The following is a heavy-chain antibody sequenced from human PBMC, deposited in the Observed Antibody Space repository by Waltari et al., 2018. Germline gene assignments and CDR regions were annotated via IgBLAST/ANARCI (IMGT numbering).Heavy chain of an antibody. CDR3: ARALGTTKLGRGYYFDY. J-gene: IGHJ4*02. Sequence: EVQLVESGGGLVKPGGSLRLSCAASGFPFSRYSMNWVRLAPGKGLEWVSSISSSSSYIYYADSVKGRFTISRDNAKNSLYLQMNSLRAEDTAVYYCARALGTTKLGRGYYFDYWGQGTLVTVSS. CDR1: GFPFSRYS. V-gene: IGHV3-21*01. D-gene: IGHD1-1*01. CDR2: ISSSSSYI.